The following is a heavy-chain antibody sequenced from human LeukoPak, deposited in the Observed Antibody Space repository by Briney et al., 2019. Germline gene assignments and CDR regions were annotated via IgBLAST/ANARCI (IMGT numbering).Heavy chain of an antibody. CDR3: ARENSNSWYLDY. CDR1: GGSISTYY. CDR2: IYNSGST. V-gene: IGHV4-59*01. J-gene: IGHJ4*02. D-gene: IGHD6-13*01. Sequence: SETLSLTCTVSGGSISTYYWSWIRQPPGKGLEWIGYIYNSGSTNYNPSLKSRVTISVDTSKSQFSLKLSSVTAADTAVYYCARENSNSWYLDYWGQGTLVTVSS.